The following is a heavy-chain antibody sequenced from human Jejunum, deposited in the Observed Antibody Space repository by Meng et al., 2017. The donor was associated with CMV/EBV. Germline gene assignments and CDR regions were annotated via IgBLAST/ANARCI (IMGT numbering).Heavy chain of an antibody. CDR1: SSLG. D-gene: IGHD2-2*02. CDR3: ARDDGPGEYRMIYYGVDV. Sequence: SSLGFSWVRQAPGQGLEWVGWISTYNGDTKYAQKFQGRVTMTTDTSTSTAYMELRSLRSDDTAVYYCARDDGPGEYRMIYYGVDVWGQGTTVTVSS. CDR2: ISTYNGDT. V-gene: IGHV1-18*01. J-gene: IGHJ6*02.